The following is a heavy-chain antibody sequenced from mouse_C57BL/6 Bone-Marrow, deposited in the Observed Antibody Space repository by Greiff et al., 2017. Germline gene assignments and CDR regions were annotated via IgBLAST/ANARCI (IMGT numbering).Heavy chain of an antibody. CDR2: IEPENGDT. D-gene: IGHD2-2*01. Sequence: EVQLQQSGAELVRPGASVKLSCTASGFNIKDDYMHWVKQRPEQGLEWIGWIEPENGDTEYASKFQGKATITADTSSNTAYLQLSSLTSEDTAVYYCTTWGYYWYFDVWGTGTTVTVSS. CDR1: GFNIKDDY. CDR3: TTWGYYWYFDV. J-gene: IGHJ1*03. V-gene: IGHV14-4*01.